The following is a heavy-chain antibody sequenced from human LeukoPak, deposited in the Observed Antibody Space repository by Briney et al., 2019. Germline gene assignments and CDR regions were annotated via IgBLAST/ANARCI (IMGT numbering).Heavy chain of an antibody. D-gene: IGHD3-9*01. CDR2: IYYNGST. J-gene: IGHJ4*02. CDR1: GGSISSYY. Sequence: SETLSLTCTVSGGSISSYYWSWIRQPPGKGLEWIGYIYYNGSTNYNPSLKSRVTISVDMSKNQFSLKLSSVTAADTAVYYCARDFDSAGRIDYWGQGTLVTVSS. V-gene: IGHV4-59*01. CDR3: ARDFDSAGRIDY.